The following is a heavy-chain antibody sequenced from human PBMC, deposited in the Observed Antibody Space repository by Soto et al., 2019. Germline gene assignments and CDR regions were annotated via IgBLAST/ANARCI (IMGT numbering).Heavy chain of an antibody. CDR3: ARDSYYDSSGYLFDY. Sequence: GGSLRLSCAASGFTVSSNYMSWVRQAPGKGLEWVSVIYSGGSTYYADSVKGRFTISRDNSKNTLYLQMNSLRAEDTAVYYCARDSYYDSSGYLFDYWGQGTLVTVSS. CDR2: IYSGGST. J-gene: IGHJ4*02. V-gene: IGHV3-53*01. D-gene: IGHD3-22*01. CDR1: GFTVSSNY.